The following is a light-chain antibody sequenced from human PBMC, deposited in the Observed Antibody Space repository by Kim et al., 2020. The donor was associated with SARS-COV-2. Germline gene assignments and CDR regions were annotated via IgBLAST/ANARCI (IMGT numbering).Light chain of an antibody. CDR2: AAS. J-gene: IGKJ1*01. V-gene: IGKV1-17*03. CDR1: QGISNY. Sequence: ASVGDRVTISCRASQGISNYLAWFQQKPGKVPKRLIYAASSLQTGVPSRFSGSESGTEFTLTINSLQPEDFATYYCLQYNDYPWTFGQGTKVDIK. CDR3: LQYNDYPWT.